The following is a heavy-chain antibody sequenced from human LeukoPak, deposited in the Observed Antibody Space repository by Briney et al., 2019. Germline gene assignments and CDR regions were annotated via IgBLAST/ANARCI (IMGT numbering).Heavy chain of an antibody. CDR1: GGSISSYY. V-gene: IGHV4-59*08. CDR3: ARHGGTGDSSGLGC. D-gene: IGHD3-22*01. CDR2: IYYSGST. J-gene: IGHJ4*02. Sequence: PSETLSLTCTVSGGSISSYYWSWIRQPPGKGLEWIGYIYYSGSTNYNPSLKSRVTISVDTSKNQFSLKLSSVTAADTAVYYCARHGGTGDSSGLGCWGQGTLVTVSS.